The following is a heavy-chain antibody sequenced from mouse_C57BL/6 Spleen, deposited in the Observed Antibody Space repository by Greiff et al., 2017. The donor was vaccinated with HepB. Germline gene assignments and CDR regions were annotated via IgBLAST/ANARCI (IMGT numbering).Heavy chain of an antibody. CDR1: GYTFTSYW. CDR2: INTSSGYT. CDR3: ARRGGGNAMDY. Sequence: VQLKQSGAELAKPGASVKLSCKASGYTFTSYWMHWVKQRPGQGLEWIGNINTSSGYTKYNQKFKDKATLTADKSASTAYMQLSSLTYEDSAVYYCARRGGGNAMDYWGQGTSVTVSS. J-gene: IGHJ4*01. V-gene: IGHV1-7*01.